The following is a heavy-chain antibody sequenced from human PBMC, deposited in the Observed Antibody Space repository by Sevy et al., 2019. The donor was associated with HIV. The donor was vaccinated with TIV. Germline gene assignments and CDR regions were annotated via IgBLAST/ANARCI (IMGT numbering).Heavy chain of an antibody. Sequence: GGSLRLSCAASGFTFSSYSMNWVRQAPGKGLEWVSSISSSSSYIYYGDSVKGRFTISRDNAKNSSYLQMNRLRAEDTAVYYCACYSGSYAGYYYGMDVWGQGTTVTVSS. CDR1: GFTFSSYS. V-gene: IGHV3-21*01. J-gene: IGHJ6*02. CDR3: ACYSGSYAGYYYGMDV. CDR2: ISSSSSYI. D-gene: IGHD1-26*01.